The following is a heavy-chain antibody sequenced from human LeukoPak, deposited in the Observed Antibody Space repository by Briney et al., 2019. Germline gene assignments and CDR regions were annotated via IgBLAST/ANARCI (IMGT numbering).Heavy chain of an antibody. V-gene: IGHV4-31*03. J-gene: IGHJ6*02. CDR2: IYYSAST. Sequence: PSETLSLTCTVSGGSISSSGYYWTWIRQHPGKGLEWIGYIYYSASTYYNPSLKSRVTISVDTTKNQFSLKLSSVTAAATAVYCCARGGVAVADNYGMDVWGQGTTVTVSS. D-gene: IGHD6-19*01. CDR1: GGSISSSGYY. CDR3: ARGGVAVADNYGMDV.